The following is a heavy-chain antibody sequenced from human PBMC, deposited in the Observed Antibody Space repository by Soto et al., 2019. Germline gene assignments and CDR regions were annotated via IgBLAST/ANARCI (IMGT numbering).Heavy chain of an antibody. D-gene: IGHD3-10*01. CDR1: GGSISTYY. CDR2: VYYSGST. Sequence: PSETLSLTCTVSGGSISTYYWTWIRQSPGKGLEWIGYVYYSGSTDYNPSLRSRVTISVDTSKNQFSLELRSVTPADTAVYYCKREYNYGHNWFDPWGQGTLVTVSS. J-gene: IGHJ5*02. V-gene: IGHV4-59*01. CDR3: KREYNYGHNWFDP.